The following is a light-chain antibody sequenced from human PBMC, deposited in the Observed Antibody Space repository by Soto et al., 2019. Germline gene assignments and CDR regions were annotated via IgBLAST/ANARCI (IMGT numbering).Light chain of an antibody. V-gene: IGKV4-1*01. CDR3: QQYDEYPYT. Sequence: DIVMTQSPDSLAVSLGERATINCKSSQSVLYSSHNKNYLAWYQQKPGQPPKLLIYWASTRESGVPDRFSGCGSWTDFTLANSSLQPDDFATYYCQQYDEYPYTFGQGTELEIK. CDR1: QSVLYSSHNKNY. CDR2: WAS. J-gene: IGKJ2*01.